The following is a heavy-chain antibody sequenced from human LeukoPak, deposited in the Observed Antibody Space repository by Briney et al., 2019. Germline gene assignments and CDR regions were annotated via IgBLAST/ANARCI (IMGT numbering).Heavy chain of an antibody. CDR2: INHSGGT. CDR3: ARIPGGSYGPDFDY. J-gene: IGHJ4*02. CDR1: GGSFSAYY. Sequence: PSETLSLTCAVHGGSFSAYYRTWIRQPPGKGLEWIGEINHSGGTNYNPSLKSRVTISVDTSKNQFSLKLTSVTAADTAVYYCARIPGGSYGPDFDYWGQGTLVTVSS. V-gene: IGHV4-34*01. D-gene: IGHD1-26*01.